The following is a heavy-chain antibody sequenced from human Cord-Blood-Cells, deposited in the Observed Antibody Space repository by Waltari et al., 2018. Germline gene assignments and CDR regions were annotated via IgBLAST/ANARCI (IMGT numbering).Heavy chain of an antibody. CDR2: IWYDGSNK. CDR3: ARDAGYDPAVGYFDY. CDR1: GFTFSSYG. D-gene: IGHD5-12*01. V-gene: IGHV3-33*01. J-gene: IGHJ4*02. Sequence: QVQLVESGGGVVQPGRSLRLSCAASGFTFSSYGMHWVRQAPGKGLEWVAVIWYDGSNKYYADSVKGRFTISRDNSKNTLYLQMNSLRAEDTAVYYCARDAGYDPAVGYFDYWGQGTLVTVSS.